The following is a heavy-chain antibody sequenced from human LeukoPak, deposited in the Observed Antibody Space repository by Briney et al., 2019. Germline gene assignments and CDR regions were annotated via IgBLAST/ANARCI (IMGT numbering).Heavy chain of an antibody. CDR3: ARDLTMIGPMRAFDI. CDR1: GGSISSYY. D-gene: IGHD3-22*01. CDR2: IYHSGST. V-gene: IGHV4-59*12. Sequence: SETLSLTCTVSGGSISSYYWSWIRQPPGKGLEWIGYIYHSGSTYYNPSLKSRVTISVDRSKNQFSLKLSSVTAADTAVYYCARDLTMIGPMRAFDIWGQGTMVTVSS. J-gene: IGHJ3*02.